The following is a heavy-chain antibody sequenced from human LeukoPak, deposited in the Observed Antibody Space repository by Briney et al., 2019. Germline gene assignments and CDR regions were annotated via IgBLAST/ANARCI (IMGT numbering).Heavy chain of an antibody. V-gene: IGHV4-59*01. CDR3: AKSGTFGGVIVHFDY. J-gene: IGHJ4*02. CDR2: IYYSGST. Sequence: MSSGTLSLTCSVSGGSISSYYWSWIRQPPGKGLEWIGYIYYSGSTYYNPSLKSRVTISVDTSKNQFSLRLSSVTAADTAVYYCAKSGTFGGVIVHFDYWGQGTLVTVSS. D-gene: IGHD3-16*02. CDR1: GGSISSYY.